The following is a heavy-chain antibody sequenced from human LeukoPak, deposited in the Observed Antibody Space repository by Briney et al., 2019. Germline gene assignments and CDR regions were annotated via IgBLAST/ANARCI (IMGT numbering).Heavy chain of an antibody. CDR3: ARLITLRPRIYYYYYMDV. CDR2: INHSGST. D-gene: IGHD1-14*01. CDR1: GESFSGYF. J-gene: IGHJ6*03. V-gene: IGHV4-34*01. Sequence: SETLSLTCAVYGESFSGYFWSWIRQPPGKGLEWIGEINHSGSTNYNPSLKSRVTISIDTSKNQFSLKLSSVTAADTAVYYCARLITLRPRIYYYYYMDVWGKGTTVTVSS.